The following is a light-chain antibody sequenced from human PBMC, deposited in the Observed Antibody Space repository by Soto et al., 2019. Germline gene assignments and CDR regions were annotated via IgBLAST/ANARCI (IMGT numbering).Light chain of an antibody. CDR2: GAS. J-gene: IGKJ3*01. Sequence: IGLTQSRGTLSLCEGERATLSCRASQRVSGSYLAWYQRKPGQAPRLLISGASRRATGSADRFMCIGSGTYFCLAINILGSWDLAVLFIEPECSCPYALGSGTKVDIK. CDR3: EPECSCPYA. CDR1: QRVSGSY. V-gene: IGKV3-20*01.